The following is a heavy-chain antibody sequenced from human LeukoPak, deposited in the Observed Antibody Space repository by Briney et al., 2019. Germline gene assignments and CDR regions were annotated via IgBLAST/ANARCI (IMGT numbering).Heavy chain of an antibody. Sequence: ASVKVSCKASGYTFTSYGISWVRQAPGQGLEWMGWISAYNGNTNYAQKLQGRVTMTTDTSTSTAYMELRSLRSDDTAVYYCAGDLSDYGDYDGLDCWGQGTLVTVSS. CDR3: AGDLSDYGDYDGLDC. CDR2: ISAYNGNT. D-gene: IGHD4-17*01. J-gene: IGHJ4*02. CDR1: GYTFTSYG. V-gene: IGHV1-18*01.